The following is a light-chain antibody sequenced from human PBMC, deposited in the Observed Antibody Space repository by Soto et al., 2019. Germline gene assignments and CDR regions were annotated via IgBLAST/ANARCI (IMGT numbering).Light chain of an antibody. V-gene: IGKV1-5*03. CDR3: QQYSEYPWT. J-gene: IGKJ1*01. CDR1: QSLSSK. CDR2: KAS. Sequence: DIQMTQSPSTLSASVGDRVTITCRASQSLSSKLAWYQQRPGTAPMLFIYKASSLESGVPSRFSGSESGTEFTLTISSLQPDDLATYYCQQYSEYPWTFGQGTKVEIK.